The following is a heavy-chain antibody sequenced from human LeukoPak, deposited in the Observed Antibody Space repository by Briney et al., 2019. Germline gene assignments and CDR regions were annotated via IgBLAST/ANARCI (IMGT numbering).Heavy chain of an antibody. CDR2: IWYDGSNK. J-gene: IGHJ3*02. V-gene: IGHV3-33*01. CDR3: APEVWELQGASDI. CDR1: GFTFSSYG. Sequence: GGSLRLSCAASGFTFSSYGMHWVRQAPGKGLEWVAVIWYDGSNKYYADSVKGRFTISRDNSKNTLYLQMNSLRAEDTAVYYCAPEVWELQGASDIWGQGTMVTVSS. D-gene: IGHD1-26*01.